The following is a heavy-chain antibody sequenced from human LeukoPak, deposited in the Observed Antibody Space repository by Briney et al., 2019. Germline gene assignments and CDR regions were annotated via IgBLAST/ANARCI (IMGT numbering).Heavy chain of an antibody. J-gene: IGHJ5*02. CDR1: GYTFTSYD. D-gene: IGHD3-22*01. V-gene: IGHV1-8*01. CDR2: MNPNSGNT. CDR3: ARRRMIVPGSRFDP. Sequence: ASVKVSCKASGYTFTSYDINWVRQATGQGLEWMGWMNPNSGNTGYAQKFQGRVTMTRNTSISTAYMELSSLRSEDTAVYYCARRRMIVPGSRFDPWGQGTLVTVSS.